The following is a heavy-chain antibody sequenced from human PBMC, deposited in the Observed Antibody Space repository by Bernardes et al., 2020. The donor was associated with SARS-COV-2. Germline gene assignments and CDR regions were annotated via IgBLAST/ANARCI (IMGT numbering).Heavy chain of an antibody. D-gene: IGHD2-2*01. CDR2: LSGAGSGT. V-gene: IGHV3-74*01. CDR1: ANTSSTSW. J-gene: IGHJ4*02. CDR3: AGTSNTCCDH. Sequence: GGPLRLSCAASANTSSTSWMHWVRQAPGKGLVWVQRLSGAGSGTTYADSVKARFTISRDNARNTLYLQMNSLRAEDTGVYYCAGTSNTCCDHWGQGTLVTVSS.